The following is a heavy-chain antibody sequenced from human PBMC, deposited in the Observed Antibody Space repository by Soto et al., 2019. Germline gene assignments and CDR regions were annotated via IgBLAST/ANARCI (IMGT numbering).Heavy chain of an antibody. CDR1: GFTFSDHY. V-gene: IGHV3-72*01. CDR3: VREPGSGYYYLDY. CDR2: TKNKANSYTT. D-gene: IGHD3-22*01. Sequence: GGSLRLSCAASGFTFSDHYMDWVRQAPGKGLEWVGRTKNKANSYTTEYAASVKGRFTISRDDSKNSLYLQMNSLKTEDTAVYYCVREPGSGYYYLDYWGQGTLVTVSS. J-gene: IGHJ4*02.